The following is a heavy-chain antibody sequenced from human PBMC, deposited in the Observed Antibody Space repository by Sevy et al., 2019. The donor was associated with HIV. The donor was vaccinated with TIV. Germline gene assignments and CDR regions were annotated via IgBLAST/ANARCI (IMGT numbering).Heavy chain of an antibody. V-gene: IGHV3-23*01. J-gene: IGHJ4*02. D-gene: IGHD2-2*02. CDR2: ISGSGGST. CDR1: GFTFSSYA. Sequence: GGSLRLSCAASGFTFSSYAMSWVRQAPGKGLEWVSAISGSGGSTYYADSVKGRFTISRDNSKNTLYLQTNSLRAEDTAVYYCATGGIPATAIGSLDYWGQGTLVTVSS. CDR3: ATGGIPATAIGSLDY.